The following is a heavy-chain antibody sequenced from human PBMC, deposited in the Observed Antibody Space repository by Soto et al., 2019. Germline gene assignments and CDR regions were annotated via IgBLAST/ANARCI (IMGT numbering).Heavy chain of an antibody. Sequence: SVKVSCKASGGTFSSYAISWVRQAPGQGLEWMGGIIPIFGTANYAQKFQGRVTITADESTSTAYMELSSLRSEDTAVYYCASWFHCIITSCYHYYYYGMDVWGQGTSVTVSS. CDR2: IIPIFGTA. V-gene: IGHV1-69*13. CDR3: ASWFHCIITSCYHYYYYGMDV. CDR1: GGTFSSYA. J-gene: IGHJ6*02. D-gene: IGHD2-2*01.